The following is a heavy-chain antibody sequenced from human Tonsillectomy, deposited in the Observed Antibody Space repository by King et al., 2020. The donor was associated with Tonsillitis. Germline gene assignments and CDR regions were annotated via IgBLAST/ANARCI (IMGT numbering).Heavy chain of an antibody. D-gene: IGHD3-22*01. Sequence: TLQESGPVLVKPPETLTLTCTVSGFSLSNARMGVSWIRQPPGKALEWLAHIFSNDEKSYSTSLKSRLTISKDTSKSQVVLTMTNMDPVDTATYYCARIKGYYDSSGYHYYFHYWGQGTLVTVSS. V-gene: IGHV2-26*01. CDR3: ARIKGYYDSSGYHYYFHY. CDR2: IFSNDEK. J-gene: IGHJ4*02. CDR1: GFSLSNARMG.